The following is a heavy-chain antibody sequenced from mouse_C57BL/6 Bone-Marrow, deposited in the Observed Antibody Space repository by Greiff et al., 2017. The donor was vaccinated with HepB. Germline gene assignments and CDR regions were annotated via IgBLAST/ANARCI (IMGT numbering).Heavy chain of an antibody. CDR3: ARSPRSAALDY. Sequence: LQQSGAELVKPGASVKISCKASGYAFSSYWMNWVKQRPGKGLEWIGQIYPGDGDTNYNGKFKGKATLTADKSSSTAYMQLSSLTSEDSAVYFCARSPRSAALDYWGQGTTLTVSS. J-gene: IGHJ2*01. D-gene: IGHD6-1*01. V-gene: IGHV1-80*01. CDR1: GYAFSSYW. CDR2: IYPGDGDT.